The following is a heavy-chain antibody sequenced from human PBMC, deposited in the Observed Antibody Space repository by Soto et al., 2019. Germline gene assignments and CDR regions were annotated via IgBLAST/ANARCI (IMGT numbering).Heavy chain of an antibody. Sequence: GRSLRLYCAASGFIFRDYYMSWIRQATGKGLEWLAYISRDGNAIFYADSVIGRFTVSRDNAKNSLFLQMDDLRAEDTAMFFCARAEEMYSLKKWFDPWGQGTLVTVSS. CDR3: ARAEEMYSLKKWFDP. CDR1: GFIFRDYY. D-gene: IGHD6-13*01. J-gene: IGHJ5*02. V-gene: IGHV3-11*01. CDR2: ISRDGNAI.